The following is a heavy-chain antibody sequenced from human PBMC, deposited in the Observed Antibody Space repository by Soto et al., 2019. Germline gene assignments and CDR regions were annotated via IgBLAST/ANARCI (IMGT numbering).Heavy chain of an antibody. CDR2: ISWNSGSI. Sequence: SQRLPYAACGLNFEDYAMYWVRQVTGKGLEWVSGISWNSGSIGYADSVKGRFTISRDNAKNSLYLQMNSLRAEDTALYYCAKAGFWSGYYSLVDYWGQGTLVTVSS. V-gene: IGHV3-9*01. CDR3: AKAGFWSGYYSLVDY. J-gene: IGHJ4*02. CDR1: GLNFEDYA. D-gene: IGHD3-3*01.